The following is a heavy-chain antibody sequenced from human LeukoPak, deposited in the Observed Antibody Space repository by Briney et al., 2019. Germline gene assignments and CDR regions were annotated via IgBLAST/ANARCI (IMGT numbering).Heavy chain of an antibody. CDR3: ARERTTVVTLDYYYGMDV. Sequence: ASVKVSCKASGYSFTGYYIHWVRKAPGQGLEWMGWINPNSGGTKYAQKFQGRLTMTRDTSISTANMELSRLRSDDTAVYYCARERTTVVTLDYYYGMDVWGQGTTVTVSS. CDR2: INPNSGGT. CDR1: GYSFTGYY. J-gene: IGHJ6*02. D-gene: IGHD4-23*01. V-gene: IGHV1-2*02.